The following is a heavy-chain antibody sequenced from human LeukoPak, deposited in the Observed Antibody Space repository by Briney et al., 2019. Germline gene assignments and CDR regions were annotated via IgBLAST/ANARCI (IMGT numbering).Heavy chain of an antibody. V-gene: IGHV3-21*01. CDR3: ARVLGYCSSTSCSQAGAFDI. D-gene: IGHD2-2*01. Sequence: GGSLRLSCAASGFTFSSYNMNWVRQAPGKGLEWVSFISSSSSYIYYADSVRGRFTISRDNAKNSLYLQMNSLRAEDTAVYYCARVLGYCSSTSCSQAGAFDIWGQGTMVTVSS. CDR2: ISSSSSYI. J-gene: IGHJ3*02. CDR1: GFTFSSYN.